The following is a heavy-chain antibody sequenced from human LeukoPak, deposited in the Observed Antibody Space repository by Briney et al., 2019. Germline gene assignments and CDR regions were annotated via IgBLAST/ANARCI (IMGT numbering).Heavy chain of an antibody. J-gene: IGHJ4*02. CDR3: AREGIAAAGEDY. CDR2: ISSSSSYI. CDR1: GFTFSGYS. V-gene: IGHV3-21*01. D-gene: IGHD6-13*01. Sequence: PGGSLRLSCAASGFTFSGYSMNWVRQAPGKGLEWVSSISSSSSYIYYADSVKGRFTISRDNAKNSLYLQMNSLRAEDTAVYYCAREGIAAAGEDYWGQGTLVTVSS.